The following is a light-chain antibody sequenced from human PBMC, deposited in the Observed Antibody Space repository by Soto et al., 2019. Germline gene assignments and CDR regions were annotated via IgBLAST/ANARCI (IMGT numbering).Light chain of an antibody. CDR3: AAWDDSLNGWV. CDR1: SSNIGGNT. J-gene: IGLJ3*02. CDR2: SNN. V-gene: IGLV1-44*01. Sequence: QSVLTQPPSASGTPGQRVTISCSGSSSNIGGNTVNWYQQLPGTAPKLLLYSNNQRPSGVPDRFSGSKSGTSVSLAISGLQSEDEANYYCAAWDDSLNGWVFGGGTKLTVL.